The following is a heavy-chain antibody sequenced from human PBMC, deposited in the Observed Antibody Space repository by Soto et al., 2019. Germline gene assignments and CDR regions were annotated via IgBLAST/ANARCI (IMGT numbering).Heavy chain of an antibody. J-gene: IGHJ4*02. CDR1: GFTFSDYY. CDR2: ISSSSIYT. CDR3: ASGFDWLKL. V-gene: IGHV3-11*06. Sequence: QVQLVESGGGLVKPGGSLRLSCAASGFTFSDYYTSWIRQAPGKGLEWVSHISSSSIYTKYADSVEGRFTISRDNAKNSLYLQMNSLRAEDTAVDYCASGFDWLKLWGQGTLVTVSS. D-gene: IGHD3-9*01.